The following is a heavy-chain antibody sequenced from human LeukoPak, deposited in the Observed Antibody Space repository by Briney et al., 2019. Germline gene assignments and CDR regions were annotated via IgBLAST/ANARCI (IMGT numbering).Heavy chain of an antibody. Sequence: GGSLRLSCAASGFALNKYWMHWVRQAPGKGLVWVSRINGDGSTTSYADSVKGGFTITRDNAKNTLYLQMSSLRAEDTAVYYCATGNYYDSRGYYTFGHWGQGTLVTVSS. CDR3: ATGNYYDSRGYYTFGH. CDR1: GFALNKYW. V-gene: IGHV3-74*01. D-gene: IGHD3-22*01. J-gene: IGHJ4*02. CDR2: INGDGSTT.